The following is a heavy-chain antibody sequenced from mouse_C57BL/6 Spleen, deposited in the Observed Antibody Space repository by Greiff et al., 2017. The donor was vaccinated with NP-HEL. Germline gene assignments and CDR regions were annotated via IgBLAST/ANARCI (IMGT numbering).Heavy chain of an antibody. CDR1: GFNIKDDY. Sequence: EVQLQQSGAELVRPGASVKLSCTASGFNIKDDYMHWVKQRPEQGLEWIGWIDPENGDTEYASKFQGKATITADTSSNTAYLQLSSLTSEDTAVYYCTTSQYGSSSLFAYWGQGTLVTVSA. CDR2: IDPENGDT. CDR3: TTSQYGSSSLFAY. D-gene: IGHD1-1*01. J-gene: IGHJ3*01. V-gene: IGHV14-4*01.